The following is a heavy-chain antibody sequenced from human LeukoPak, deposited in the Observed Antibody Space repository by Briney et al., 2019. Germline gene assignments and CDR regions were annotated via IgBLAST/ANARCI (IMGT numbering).Heavy chain of an antibody. J-gene: IGHJ3*02. CDR3: ARSSYYFGADAFDI. CDR2: IYYSGST. CDR1: GGSISSYY. V-gene: IGHV4-59*01. Sequence: PSETLSLTGTVSGGSISSYYWSWIRQPPGKGLEWIGYIYYSGSTNYNPSLKSRVTISVDTSKTQFSLKLSSVTAADTAVYYCARSSYYFGADAFDIWGQGTMVTVSS. D-gene: IGHD3-10*01.